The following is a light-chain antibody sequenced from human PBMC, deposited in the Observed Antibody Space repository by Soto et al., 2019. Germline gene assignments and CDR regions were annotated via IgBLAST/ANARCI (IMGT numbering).Light chain of an antibody. CDR2: KAS. Sequence: DIQMTQSPSTLSGSVADRVTITCRASQTIGIGLAWYQQKPGKAPKLLIYKASTLKSGVPSRFSGSGSGTEFTLTISSLQPDDFATYYCQHYNSYSEAFGQGTKVDIK. J-gene: IGKJ1*01. CDR3: QHYNSYSEA. CDR1: QTIGIG. V-gene: IGKV1-5*03.